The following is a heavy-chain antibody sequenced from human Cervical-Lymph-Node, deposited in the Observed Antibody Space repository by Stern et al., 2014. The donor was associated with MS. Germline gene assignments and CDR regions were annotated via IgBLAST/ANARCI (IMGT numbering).Heavy chain of an antibody. Sequence: VQLVESGAVVKKPGSSVKVSCKASGGAFDKFAITWVRQAPGQGLAWMGGVIPALGTVDYAQRFQGRVILTADESTTTAYMELSSLTSEDTALYYCPTVRRQRFWSGSDFHYWGQGTLVTVSS. CDR1: GGAFDKFA. J-gene: IGHJ4*02. D-gene: IGHD3-3*01. CDR3: PTVRRQRFWSGSDFHY. CDR2: VIPALGTV. V-gene: IGHV1-69*01.